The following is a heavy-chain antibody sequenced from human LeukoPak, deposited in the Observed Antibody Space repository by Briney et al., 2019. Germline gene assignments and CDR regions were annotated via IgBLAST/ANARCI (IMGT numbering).Heavy chain of an antibody. V-gene: IGHV3-21*01. Sequence: GGSLRLSCAASGFTFSSYSMNWVRQAPGKGLEWVSSISSSSSYIYYADSVKGRFTISRDNAKNSLYLQMNSLRAEDMAVYYCARGSNYGDAFDIWGQGTMVTDSS. CDR2: ISSSSSYI. J-gene: IGHJ3*02. CDR3: ARGSNYGDAFDI. D-gene: IGHD4-11*01. CDR1: GFTFSSYS.